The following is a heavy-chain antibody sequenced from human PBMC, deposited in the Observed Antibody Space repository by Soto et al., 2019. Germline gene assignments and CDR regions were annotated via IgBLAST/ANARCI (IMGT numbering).Heavy chain of an antibody. J-gene: IGHJ4*02. CDR3: ARESEDLTSNFDY. CDR2: ISSATNYI. CDR1: GFTFTRYS. V-gene: IGHV3-21*01. Sequence: GGSLRLSCAASGFTFTRYSMNWVRQAPGKGLEWVSSISSATNYIYYADSMKGRFTVSRDNAKNSVYLDMNSLSAEDTAVYYCARESEDLTSNFDYWGQGTLVTVSS.